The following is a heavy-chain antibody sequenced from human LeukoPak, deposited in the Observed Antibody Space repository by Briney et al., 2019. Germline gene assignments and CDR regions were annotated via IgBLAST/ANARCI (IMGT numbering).Heavy chain of an antibody. CDR2: IRYDGSNK. CDR1: GFTFSSYG. Sequence: GGSLRLSCAASGFTFSSYGMHWVRQAPGKGLEWVAFIRYDGSNKYYADSVKGRFTISRDNSKNTLFLQMNSLRTDDTAIYFCAKDGPANSGSLSGPFDFWGQGTQVTVSS. V-gene: IGHV3-30*02. CDR3: AKDGPANSGSLSGPFDF. D-gene: IGHD1-26*01. J-gene: IGHJ4*02.